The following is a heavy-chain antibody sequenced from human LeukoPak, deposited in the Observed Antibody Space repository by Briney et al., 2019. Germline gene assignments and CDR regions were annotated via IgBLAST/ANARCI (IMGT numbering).Heavy chain of an antibody. CDR1: GYTFTGYY. V-gene: IGHV1-2*02. D-gene: IGHD3-3*01. J-gene: IGHJ4*02. CDR2: INPNSGGT. CDR3: ARGPTLRFLEWLPNTPPDY. Sequence: GAPVKVSCKASGYTFTGYYMHWVRQAPGQGLEWMGWINPNSGGTNYAQKFQGRVTMTRDTSISTAYMELSRLRSDDTAVYYCARGPTLRFLEWLPNTPPDYWGQGTLVTVSS.